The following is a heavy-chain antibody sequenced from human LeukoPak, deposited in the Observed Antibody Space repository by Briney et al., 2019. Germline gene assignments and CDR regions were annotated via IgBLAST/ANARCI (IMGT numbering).Heavy chain of an antibody. CDR3: ARGPLYCSGGSCYSGAVYYYYMDV. Sequence: GGSLRLSCAASGFTFSSYSMNWVRQAPGKGLEWVSSISSSSSYIYYADSVKGRFTISRDNAKNSLYLQMNSLRAEDTAVYYCARGPLYCSGGSCYSGAVYYYYMDVWGKGTTVTVSS. CDR1: GFTFSSYS. CDR2: ISSSSSYI. J-gene: IGHJ6*03. D-gene: IGHD2-15*01. V-gene: IGHV3-21*01.